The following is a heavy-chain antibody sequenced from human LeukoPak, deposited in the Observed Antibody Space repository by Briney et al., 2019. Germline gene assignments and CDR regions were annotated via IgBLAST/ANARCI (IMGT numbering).Heavy chain of an antibody. CDR3: ARDHRGYSYGPSSYYYGMDV. CDR1: GDSVSSNSAA. D-gene: IGHD5-18*01. Sequence: SQTLSLTCAISGDSVSSNSAAWNWIRQSPSRGLEWLGRTYYRSKWYNDYAVSVKSRITINPDTSKNQFSLQLNSVTPEDTAVYYCARDHRGYSYGPSSYYYGMDVWGQGTTVTVSS. V-gene: IGHV6-1*01. CDR2: TYYRSKWYN. J-gene: IGHJ6*02.